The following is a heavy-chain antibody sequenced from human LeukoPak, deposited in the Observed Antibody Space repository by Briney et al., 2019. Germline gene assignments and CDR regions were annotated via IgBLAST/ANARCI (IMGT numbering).Heavy chain of an antibody. J-gene: IGHJ4*02. CDR3: ARVGGSGSYLDGFDY. V-gene: IGHV4-30-4*01. CDR1: GGSISSGDYY. D-gene: IGHD3-10*01. Sequence: SGTLSLTCTVSGGSISSGDYYWSWIRQPPGKGLEWIGYIYYSGSTYYNPSLKSRVTISVDTSKNQFSLKLSSVTAADTAVYYCARVGGSGSYLDGFDYWGQGTLVTVSS. CDR2: IYYSGST.